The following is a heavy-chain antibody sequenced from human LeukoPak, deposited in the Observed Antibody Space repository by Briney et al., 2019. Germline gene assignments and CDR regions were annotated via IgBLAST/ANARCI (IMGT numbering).Heavy chain of an antibody. CDR3: ARDPLRDYVWGSYFD. Sequence: SVKVSCKASGGTFSSYAISWVRQAPGQGLDWMGKIIPIFGTANYAQKFQGRVTITTDESTSTAYMELSSLRSEDTAVYYCARDPLRDYVWGSYFDWGQGTLVTVSS. CDR1: GGTFSSYA. CDR2: IIPIFGTA. J-gene: IGHJ4*02. V-gene: IGHV1-69*05. D-gene: IGHD3-16*01.